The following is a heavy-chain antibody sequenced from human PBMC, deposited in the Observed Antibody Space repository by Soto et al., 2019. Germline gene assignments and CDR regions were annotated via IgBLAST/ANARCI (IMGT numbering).Heavy chain of an antibody. Sequence: QVQLVQSGAEVKKPGASVKVSCKASGYIFTAYSMHWVRQAPGQGLEWMGVVNPSGGSTNYAQRFQGRIFMTRDTSTSTVYMDLKFLTSEDTAVYYCAREENCSDGVCYSEYFQRWGQGTLVTVSS. CDR3: AREENCSDGVCYSEYFQR. D-gene: IGHD2-15*01. CDR2: VNPSGGST. V-gene: IGHV1-46*01. CDR1: GYIFTAYS. J-gene: IGHJ1*01.